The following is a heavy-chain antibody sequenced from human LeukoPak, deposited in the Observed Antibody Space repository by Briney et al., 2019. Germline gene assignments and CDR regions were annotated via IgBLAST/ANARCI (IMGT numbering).Heavy chain of an antibody. V-gene: IGHV1-8*01. CDR3: TRGPSYHSKWVGGMWFDP. CDR1: GYTFTSYD. D-gene: IGHD3-10*01. J-gene: IGHJ5*02. Sequence: ASVKVSCKASGYTFTSYDIHWVRQASGHGLEWMGWMNPKSAHTGLAQRFQCRVTLTRNTSISTAYMELSSLTSEDTAMYYCTRGPSYHSKWVGGMWFDPWGQGTLVSVSS. CDR2: MNPKSAHT.